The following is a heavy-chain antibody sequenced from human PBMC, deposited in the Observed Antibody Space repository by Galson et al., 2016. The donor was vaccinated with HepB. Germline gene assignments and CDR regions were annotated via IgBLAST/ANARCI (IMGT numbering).Heavy chain of an antibody. CDR2: ISYDGRNE. CDR3: AKQSRDRMSIDHDFWSGALDN. V-gene: IGHV3-30*18. J-gene: IGHJ4*02. D-gene: IGHD3-3*01. Sequence: LEWVAVISYDGRNEYYADSVKGRFTVSRDNSKNTLYLQMNSLRGEETAVYYCAKQSRDRMSIDHDFWSGALDNWGQGTLVTVSS.